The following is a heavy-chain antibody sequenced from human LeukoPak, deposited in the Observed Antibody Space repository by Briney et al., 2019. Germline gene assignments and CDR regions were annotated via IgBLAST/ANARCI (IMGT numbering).Heavy chain of an antibody. D-gene: IGHD5-18*01. CDR3: ARDRGWIQHDI. CDR2: IKGDGSAK. V-gene: IGHV3-7*01. CDR1: GFAFSDSW. J-gene: IGHJ3*02. Sequence: GGSLRLSCAASGFAFSDSWMTWFRQAPGKGLEWVAFIKGDGSAKKYVDSVKGRFTISRDNAKNSLFLQMNSLRAEDTAVYYCARDRGWIQHDIWGQGTMVTVSS.